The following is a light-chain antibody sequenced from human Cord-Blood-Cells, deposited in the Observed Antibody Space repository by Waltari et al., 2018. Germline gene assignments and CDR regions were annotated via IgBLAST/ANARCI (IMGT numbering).Light chain of an antibody. CDR2: AAS. J-gene: IGKJ5*01. CDR1: QSISSY. Sequence: DIQMRQYPYSLSASVGDRVTITCRASQSISSYLNWYQQKPGKAPNLLIYAASSLQSGVPSRFIGSGSGTDFTLTISSLQPEDFATYYCQQSYSTPIAFGKGTRLEIK. V-gene: IGKV1-39*01. CDR3: QQSYSTPIA.